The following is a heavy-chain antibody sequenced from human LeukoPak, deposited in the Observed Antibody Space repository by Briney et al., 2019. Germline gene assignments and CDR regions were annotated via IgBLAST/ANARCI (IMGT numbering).Heavy chain of an antibody. D-gene: IGHD6-13*01. CDR1: GGSISSSSYY. J-gene: IGHJ4*02. CDR2: IYYSGST. CDR3: ARYSSSWY. V-gene: IGHV4-39*07. Sequence: SETLSLTCTVSGGSISSSSYYWGWIRQPPGKGLEWIGSIYYSGSTYYNPSLKSRVTISVDTSKNQFSLKLSSVTAADTAVYYCARYSSSWYWGQGTLVTVSS.